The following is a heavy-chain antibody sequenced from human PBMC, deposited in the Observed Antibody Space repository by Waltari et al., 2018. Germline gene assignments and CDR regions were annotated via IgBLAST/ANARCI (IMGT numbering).Heavy chain of an antibody. V-gene: IGHV4-34*01. D-gene: IGHD5-18*01. J-gene: IGHJ4*02. CDR3: ARLGYSYGDGYYFDY. CDR2: INHSGST. Sequence: QVQLQLWGAGLLKPSETLSLTCAVYGGSFSGYYWSWIRQPPGKGLEWIGEINHSGSTNYNPSLKSRVTISVDTSKNQFSLKLSSVTAADTAVYYCARLGYSYGDGYYFDYWGQGTLVTVSS. CDR1: GGSFSGYY.